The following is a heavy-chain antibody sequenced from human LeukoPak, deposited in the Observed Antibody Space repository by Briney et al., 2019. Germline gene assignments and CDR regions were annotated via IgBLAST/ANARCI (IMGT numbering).Heavy chain of an antibody. CDR1: GGTFTSYT. CDR2: IIPIFGIE. CDR3: ERVSEGAFDI. Sequence: SVKVSCKASGGTFTSYTISWVRQAPGQGLEWMGRIIPIFGIENYAQKFQGRVTITADKSTSTAYMELSSLRSEDTAAYYCERVSEGAFDIWGQGTMVIVSS. V-gene: IGHV1-69*02. J-gene: IGHJ3*02.